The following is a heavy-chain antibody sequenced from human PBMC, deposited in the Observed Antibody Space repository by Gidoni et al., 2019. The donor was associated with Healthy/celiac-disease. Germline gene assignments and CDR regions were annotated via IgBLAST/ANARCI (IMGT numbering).Heavy chain of an antibody. CDR1: GYTFTGYY. CDR2: INPNSGGT. J-gene: IGHJ4*02. D-gene: IGHD1-26*01. Sequence: QVQLVQSGAEVKKPGASVQVSCKASGYTFTGYYMHWVRQAPGQGLEWMGWINPNSGGTNYAQKFQGWVTMTRATSISTAYMELSRLRSDDTAVYYCARAGGGSYLTQDYWGQGTLVTVSS. CDR3: ARAGGGSYLTQDY. V-gene: IGHV1-2*04.